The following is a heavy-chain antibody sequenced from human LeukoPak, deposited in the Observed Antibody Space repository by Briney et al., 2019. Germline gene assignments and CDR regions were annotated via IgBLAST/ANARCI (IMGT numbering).Heavy chain of an antibody. CDR3: ARGQGYESYYYMDV. Sequence: GGSLRLSCAASGFTFSTYAIHWVRQAPGQGLEWVAVISFGGVNTFYADSVKGRFTISRDNSNNTVYLQMNNLRPEDTAVFYCARGQGYESYYYMDVWGKGTTVTVSS. CDR1: GFTFSTYA. D-gene: IGHD2-2*01. V-gene: IGHV3-30*04. CDR2: ISFGGVNT. J-gene: IGHJ6*03.